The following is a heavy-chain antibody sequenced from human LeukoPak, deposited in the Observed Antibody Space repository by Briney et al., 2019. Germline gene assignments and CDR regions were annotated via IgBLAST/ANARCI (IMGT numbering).Heavy chain of an antibody. CDR1: GFTFSNYW. V-gene: IGHV3-7*03. J-gene: IGHJ3*02. D-gene: IGHD3-3*01. Sequence: PGGSLRLSCAAYGFTFSNYWMNWVRQAPGKGLEWVANIKQDGSEQYYVDSVKGRFTISRDNAKNSLYLQMNSLRAEDMALYYCARTLSLEWLFGAFDIWGQGTMVTVSS. CDR2: IKQDGSEQ. CDR3: ARTLSLEWLFGAFDI.